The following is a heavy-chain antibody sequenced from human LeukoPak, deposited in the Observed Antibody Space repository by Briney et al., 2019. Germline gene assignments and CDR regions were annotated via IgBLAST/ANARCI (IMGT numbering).Heavy chain of an antibody. V-gene: IGHV4-34*01. CDR3: ARVYYAHAFDI. Sequence: PSETLSLTCAVYGGSFSGYYWSWIRQPPGKGLEWIGEINHSGSTNYNPSLKSRVTISVDTSKNQFSLKLSSVTAADTAVYYCARVYYAHAFDISGQGTMVTVSS. CDR1: GGSFSGYY. D-gene: IGHD1-26*01. CDR2: INHSGST. J-gene: IGHJ3*02.